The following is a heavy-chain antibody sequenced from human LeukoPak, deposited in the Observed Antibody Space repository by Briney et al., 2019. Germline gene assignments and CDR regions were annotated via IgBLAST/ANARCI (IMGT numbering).Heavy chain of an antibody. V-gene: IGHV4-31*03. CDR1: GGSISSGGYY. J-gene: IGHJ4*02. D-gene: IGHD4-17*01. CDR3: ASSRYYGDYHFDY. CDR2: IYYSGST. Sequence: PSETLSLTCTVSGGSISSGGYYWSWIRQHPGKGLEWIGYIYYSGSTYYNPSLKSRVTMSVDTSKNQFSLKLSSVTAADTAVYYCASSRYYGDYHFDYWGQGTLVTVSS.